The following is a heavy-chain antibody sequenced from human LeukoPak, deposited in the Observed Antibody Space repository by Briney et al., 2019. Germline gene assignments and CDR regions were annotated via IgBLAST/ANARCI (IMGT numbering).Heavy chain of an antibody. J-gene: IGHJ6*02. V-gene: IGHV3-23*01. CDR3: AKDLHYWVAMDV. CDR2: IGSDNPT. CDR1: GFNFRDFA. Sequence: GGSLRLSCAASGFNFRDFAISWVRKAPGKGLEWVSGIGSDNPTHYAESVKGRFAISRDNAKNTLYLHMNSVRAEDTALYYCAKDLHYWVAMDVWGQGTTVTVS. D-gene: IGHD2-15*01.